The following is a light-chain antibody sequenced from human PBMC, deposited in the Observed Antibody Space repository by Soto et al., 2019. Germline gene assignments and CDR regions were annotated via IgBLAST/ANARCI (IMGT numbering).Light chain of an antibody. Sequence: EIVMTQSPATLSMSPGESVTLSCRASQSISSELAWYQQKPGQPPRLLIYGASTRATGVPARFTGSGSGSDFTLTISGLQSEDFAVHYCQQGHNCPLTFGQGTRLEI. CDR2: GAS. J-gene: IGKJ2*01. CDR1: QSISSE. CDR3: QQGHNCPLT. V-gene: IGKV3-15*01.